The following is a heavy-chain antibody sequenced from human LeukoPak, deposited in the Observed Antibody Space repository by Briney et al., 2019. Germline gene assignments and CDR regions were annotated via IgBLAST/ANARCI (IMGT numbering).Heavy chain of an antibody. D-gene: IGHD4-17*01. Sequence: SETLSLTCTVSGGSISSSSYYWGWIRQPPGKGLEWIGSIYYSGSTYYNPSLKSRVTISVDTSKNQFSLKLSSVTAADTAVYYCARTTTVTTAFDYWGQGTLVTVSS. CDR1: GGSISSSSYY. CDR3: ARTTTVTTAFDY. V-gene: IGHV4-39*07. J-gene: IGHJ4*02. CDR2: IYYSGST.